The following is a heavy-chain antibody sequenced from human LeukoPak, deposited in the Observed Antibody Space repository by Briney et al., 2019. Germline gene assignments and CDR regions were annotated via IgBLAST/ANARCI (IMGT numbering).Heavy chain of an antibody. Sequence: SGPTLVNPTQTLTLTCTFSGFSLSTSGVGVGWIRQPPGKALEWLALIYWDDDKRYSPPLKSRLTITKDTSKNQVVLTMTNMDPVDTATYYCAHSLVPLMHDILTGYSPKWYFDLWGRGTLVTVSS. D-gene: IGHD3-9*01. V-gene: IGHV2-5*02. CDR2: IYWDDDK. J-gene: IGHJ2*01. CDR3: AHSLVPLMHDILTGYSPKWYFDL. CDR1: GFSLSTSGVG.